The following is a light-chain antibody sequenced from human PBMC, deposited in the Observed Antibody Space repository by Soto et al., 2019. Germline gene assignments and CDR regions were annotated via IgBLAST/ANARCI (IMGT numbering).Light chain of an antibody. CDR3: QAYDYSLTASV. J-gene: IGLJ3*02. Sequence: QAVVTQPPSVSGAPGQRVTISCTGNSSKLGAGYDVHWYQQLPGAAPQLVIFGNRNRPAGVPERFSGSKSGTSASLAITGLQAEDEADYYCQAYDYSLTASVFGGGTKLTVL. CDR1: SSKLGAGYD. V-gene: IGLV1-40*01. CDR2: GNR.